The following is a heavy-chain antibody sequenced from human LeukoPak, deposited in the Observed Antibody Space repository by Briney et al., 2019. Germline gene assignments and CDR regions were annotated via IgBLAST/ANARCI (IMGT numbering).Heavy chain of an antibody. Sequence: GRSLRLSCAASGFTFSTTSMHWVRQAPGKGLEWVAVMSDDGNNQAYAESVKGRFTISRDNSKNTLDLQMNSLRTEDTALYYCARDLHSKQQLSWIDPWGQGTLVTVSS. CDR1: GFTFSTTS. CDR3: ARDLHSKQQLSWIDP. CDR2: MSDDGNNQ. V-gene: IGHV3-30-3*01. D-gene: IGHD6-13*01. J-gene: IGHJ5*02.